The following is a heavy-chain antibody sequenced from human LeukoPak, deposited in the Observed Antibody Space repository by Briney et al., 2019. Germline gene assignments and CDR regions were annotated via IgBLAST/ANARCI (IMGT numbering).Heavy chain of an antibody. D-gene: IGHD6-13*01. CDR2: IYHSGST. Sequence: SETLSLTCTVAGYSISSGYDWGWIRQAPRKGLEWIGSIYHSGSTYYNPSLKSRVTISVDTSKNQFSLKLSSVTAADTAVYYCARTSAAAGSFAAFDYWGQGTLVTVSS. CDR1: GYSISSGYD. J-gene: IGHJ4*02. CDR3: ARTSAAAGSFAAFDY. V-gene: IGHV4-38-2*02.